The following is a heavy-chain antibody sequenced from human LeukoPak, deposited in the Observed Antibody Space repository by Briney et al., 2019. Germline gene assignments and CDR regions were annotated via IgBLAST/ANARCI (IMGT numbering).Heavy chain of an antibody. CDR2: IYYSGST. V-gene: IGHV4-59*01. Sequence: PSETPSLTCTVSGGSISSYYWSWIRQPPGKGLEWIGYIYYSGSTNYNPSLKSRVTISVDTSKNQFSLKLSSVTAADTAVYYCARDPGFLDYWGQGTLVTVSS. J-gene: IGHJ4*02. CDR1: GGSISSYY. D-gene: IGHD2-21*01. CDR3: ARDPGFLDY.